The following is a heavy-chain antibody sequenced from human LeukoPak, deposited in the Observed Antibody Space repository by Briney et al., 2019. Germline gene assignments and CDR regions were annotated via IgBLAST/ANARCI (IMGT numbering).Heavy chain of an antibody. Sequence: AGGSLRLSCAASGFTFSSYEMNWVRQAPGKGLEWVSYISSSGSTIYYADSVKGRFTISRDNAKNSLYLQMNSLRAEDTAVYYCARESRLGSWYYYGMDVWGQGTTVTVSS. V-gene: IGHV3-48*03. CDR2: ISSSGSTI. J-gene: IGHJ6*02. D-gene: IGHD3-16*01. CDR3: ARESRLGSWYYYGMDV. CDR1: GFTFSSYE.